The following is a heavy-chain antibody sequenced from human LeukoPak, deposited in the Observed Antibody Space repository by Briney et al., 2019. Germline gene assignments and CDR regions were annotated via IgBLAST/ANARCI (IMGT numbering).Heavy chain of an antibody. J-gene: IGHJ5*02. V-gene: IGHV4-59*08. CDR1: GGSISSYY. CDR3: ARQTWPKGWFDP. D-gene: IGHD5-12*01. CDR2: IYYSGST. Sequence: PSETLSLTCTVSGGSISSYYWSWIRQPPGKGLEWIGYIYYSGSTNYNPSLKSRVTISVDTSKNKFSLKLSSVTAADTAVYYCARQTWPKGWFDPYGQATLVTVSS.